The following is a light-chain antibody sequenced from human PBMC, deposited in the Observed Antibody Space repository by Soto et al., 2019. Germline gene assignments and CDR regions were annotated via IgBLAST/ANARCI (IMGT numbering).Light chain of an antibody. CDR3: QQRSNWPTWT. CDR1: QSVSSY. CDR2: DAS. Sequence: ELVLTQSPATLSLSPGARATLSCRASQSVSSYLAWYQQKPGQAPRLLIYDASNRATGIPARFSGSGSGTDFTLTISSLEPEDFAVYYCQQRSNWPTWTFGQGTKVEIK. J-gene: IGKJ1*01. V-gene: IGKV3-11*01.